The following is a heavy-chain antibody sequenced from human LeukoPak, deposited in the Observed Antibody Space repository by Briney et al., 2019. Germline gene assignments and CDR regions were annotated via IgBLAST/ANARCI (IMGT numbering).Heavy chain of an antibody. V-gene: IGHV4-38-2*02. CDR3: TRDSGGYSYYMDV. CDR2: IYHSGST. D-gene: IGHD2-15*01. J-gene: IGHJ6*03. CDR1: GYSISSGYY. Sequence: SETLSLTCTVSGYSISSGYYWGWIRQPPGKGLEWIGSIYHSGSTYYNPSLKSRVTISVDTSKNQFSLKLSSVTAADTAVYYCTRDSGGYSYYMDVWGKGTTVTVSS.